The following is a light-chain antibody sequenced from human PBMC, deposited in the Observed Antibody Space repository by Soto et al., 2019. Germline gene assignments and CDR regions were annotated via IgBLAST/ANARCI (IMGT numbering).Light chain of an antibody. J-gene: IGLJ1*01. CDR2: EVS. Sequence: QSALTQPASVSGSPGQSITISCTGTSNDIGNYNLVSWYQQHPGKAPKILIYEVSQRPSGASNRFSGSKSGNTAALTISGLQAEDEADYYCCSFVGSTTSYIFGTGTKLTVL. CDR1: SNDIGNYNL. V-gene: IGLV2-23*02. CDR3: CSFVGSTTSYI.